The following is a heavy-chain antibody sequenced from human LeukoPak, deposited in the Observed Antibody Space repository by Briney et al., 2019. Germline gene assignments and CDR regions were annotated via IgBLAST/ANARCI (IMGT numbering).Heavy chain of an antibody. CDR2: INPNSGGT. Sequence: ASVKVSCKASGYTFTGYYMHWVRQAPGQGLEWMGWINPNSGGTNYAQKFQGRVTMTRDTSISTAYMELSRLRSDDTAVYYCARATVLDEYAFDIWGQGTMVTVSS. V-gene: IGHV1-2*02. J-gene: IGHJ3*02. D-gene: IGHD4-11*01. CDR3: ARATVLDEYAFDI. CDR1: GYTFTGYY.